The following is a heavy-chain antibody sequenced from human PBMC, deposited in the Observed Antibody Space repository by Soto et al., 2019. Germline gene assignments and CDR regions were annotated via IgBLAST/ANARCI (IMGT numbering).Heavy chain of an antibody. D-gene: IGHD3-9*01. V-gene: IGHV4-59*08. CDR2: IYYSGST. CDR1: GGSISSYY. CDR3: ARLFAYDILTGYYSWFDP. Sequence: SETLSLTCTVSGGSISSYYWSWIRQPPGKGLEWIGYIYYSGSTNYNPSLKSRVTISVDTSKNQFSLKLSSVTAADTAVYYCARLFAYDILTGYYSWFDPWGQGTLATVSS. J-gene: IGHJ5*02.